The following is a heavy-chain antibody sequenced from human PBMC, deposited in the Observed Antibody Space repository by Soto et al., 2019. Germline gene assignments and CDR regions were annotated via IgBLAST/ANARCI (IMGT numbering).Heavy chain of an antibody. CDR3: ARDTDILAGYFDY. Sequence: EVQLLESGGGLVQPGGSLRLSCAASGFSFSSHAMSWVRQAPGKGLEWVSAFSSGGRTYYADSVKGRFTISRDYSKNTLNLQMNSLTVEDTAVYYCARDTDILAGYFDYWCQGTLVTVSS. CDR2: FSSGGRT. CDR1: GFSFSSHA. J-gene: IGHJ4*02. V-gene: IGHV3-23*01. D-gene: IGHD2-15*01.